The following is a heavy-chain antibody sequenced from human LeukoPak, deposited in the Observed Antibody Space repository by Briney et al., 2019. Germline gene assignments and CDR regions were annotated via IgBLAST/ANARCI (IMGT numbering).Heavy chain of an antibody. J-gene: IGHJ4*02. CDR3: ARDHGWLQFDY. CDR1: GFTFSRCW. V-gene: IGHV3-7*05. CDR2: IKDDGSEK. Sequence: GSLRLSCAASGFTFSRCWMNWVRQAPGKGLEWVASIKDDGSEKYYVDSAKGRFTISRDNAKNSLYLQMNSLRAEDTAVYLCARDHGWLQFDYWGQGTLVTVSS. D-gene: IGHD5-24*01.